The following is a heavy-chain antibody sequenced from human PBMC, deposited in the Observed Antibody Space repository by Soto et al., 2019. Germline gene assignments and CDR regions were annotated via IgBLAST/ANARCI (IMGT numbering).Heavy chain of an antibody. J-gene: IGHJ5*02. Sequence: SETLSLTCTVSGGSSSRYYWSWIRQPPGKGLEWIGYIYYSGSTNYNPSLKSRVTISVDTSKNQFSLKLSSVTAADTAVYYCARMRDTAMAQGWSHPRGQATLVTVSS. CDR3: ARMRDTAMAQGWSHP. CDR1: GGSSSRYY. CDR2: IYYSGST. D-gene: IGHD5-18*01. V-gene: IGHV4-59*01.